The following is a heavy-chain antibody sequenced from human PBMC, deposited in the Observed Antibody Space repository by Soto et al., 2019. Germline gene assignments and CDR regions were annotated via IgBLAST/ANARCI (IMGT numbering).Heavy chain of an antibody. J-gene: IGHJ6*02. V-gene: IGHV4-31*03. CDR3: ATLLGSHRHYYFGIDV. D-gene: IGHD2-8*02. Sequence: PSETLSLTCTVSGYSMTSGGYYWIWIRHLPGKGLEWIGYIYYSGGTQFNPSLKSRVSMSVDTSKNQFSLRLSSVTAADTAVYYCATLLGSHRHYYFGIDVWGQGTTVTVSS. CDR1: GYSMTSGGYY. CDR2: IYYSGGT.